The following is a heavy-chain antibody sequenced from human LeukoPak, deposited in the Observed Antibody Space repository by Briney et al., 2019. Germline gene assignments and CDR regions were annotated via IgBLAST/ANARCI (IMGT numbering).Heavy chain of an antibody. V-gene: IGHV4-4*02. Sequence: SGTLSLTCGVSGGSISSSYWWSWVRQPPGKGLEWIGEIYHSGSTNYNPSLKSRVTISLDTSKNQFSLKLSSVTAADTAVYYCARDRVGDGYVDYWGQGTLVTVSS. CDR3: ARDRVGDGYVDY. CDR2: IYHSGST. J-gene: IGHJ4*02. D-gene: IGHD5-24*01. CDR1: GGSISSSYW.